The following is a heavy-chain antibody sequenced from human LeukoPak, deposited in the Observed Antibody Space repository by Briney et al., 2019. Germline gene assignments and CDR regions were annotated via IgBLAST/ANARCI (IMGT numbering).Heavy chain of an antibody. CDR1: GYTFVSFG. Sequence: SVKVSCKASGYTFVSFGITWVRQAPGQGLEWMGGIIPIFGTANYAQKFQGRVTITADESTSTAYMELSSLRSEDTAVYYCARDSGYNTGWGQGTLVTVSS. V-gene: IGHV1-69*13. CDR3: ARDSGYNTG. CDR2: IIPIFGTA. J-gene: IGHJ4*02. D-gene: IGHD5-12*01.